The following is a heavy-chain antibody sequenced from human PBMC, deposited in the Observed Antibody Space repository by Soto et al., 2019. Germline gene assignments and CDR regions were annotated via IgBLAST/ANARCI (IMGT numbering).Heavy chain of an antibody. J-gene: IGHJ6*02. Sequence: EVQLVESGGGLVQPGGSLRLSCAASGFTFSSYSMNWVRQAPGKGLEWVSSISSSSSYIYYADSVKGRFTISRDNAKNSLYLQMNSLRAEDTAVYYCARGLYYYDSSGYYSKEGMDVWGQGTTVTVSS. CDR1: GFTFSSYS. D-gene: IGHD3-22*01. V-gene: IGHV3-21*01. CDR3: ARGLYYYDSSGYYSKEGMDV. CDR2: ISSSSSYI.